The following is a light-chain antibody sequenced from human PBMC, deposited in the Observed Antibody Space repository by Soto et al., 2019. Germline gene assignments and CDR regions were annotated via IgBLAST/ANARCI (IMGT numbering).Light chain of an antibody. CDR1: KLGDKY. CDR3: QACDRSTVV. Sequence: SYELTQPPSVSVSPGQTASITCSGDKLGDKYACWYQQKPGQSPVLVIYQNSKRPSAIPERFSGSNSGNTATLTISGTQAMDEADYYCQACDRSTVVFGGGTQLTVL. CDR2: QNS. J-gene: IGLJ2*01. V-gene: IGLV3-1*01.